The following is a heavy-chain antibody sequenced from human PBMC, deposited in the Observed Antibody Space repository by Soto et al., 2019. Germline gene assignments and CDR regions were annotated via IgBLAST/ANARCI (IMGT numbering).Heavy chain of an antibody. CDR3: AKASAPGGTYFPLWF. Sequence: GGSLRLSCAASGFTFSSYCMSWVRHSPGKGLEWVSSISGSGGSTYYADSVKGRFTISRDNSKNTLYLQMNSLRAEDTAVYYCAKASAPGGTYFPLWFWGQGTLVTVSS. D-gene: IGHD1-26*01. V-gene: IGHV3-23*01. CDR2: ISGSGGST. CDR1: GFTFSSYC. J-gene: IGHJ4*02.